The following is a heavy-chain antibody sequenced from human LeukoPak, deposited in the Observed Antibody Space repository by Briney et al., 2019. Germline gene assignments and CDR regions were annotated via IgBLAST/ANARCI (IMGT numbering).Heavy chain of an antibody. D-gene: IGHD2-15*01. V-gene: IGHV4-59*01. CDR3: ARGKGSPTPFDY. CDR2: IYYSGST. J-gene: IGHJ4*02. CDR1: GGSLSSYY. Sequence: KTSETLSLPCTVSGGSLSSYYWSWVRQPPGKGLEWIGYIYYSGSTNYNPSLKSRVTISVDTSKNQFSLKLSSVTAADTAVYYCARGKGSPTPFDYWGQGTLVTVSS.